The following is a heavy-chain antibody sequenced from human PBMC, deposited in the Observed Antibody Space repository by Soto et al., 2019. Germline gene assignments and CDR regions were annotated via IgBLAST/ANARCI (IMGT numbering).Heavy chain of an antibody. CDR3: ARDLGTVIYYFDY. V-gene: IGHV3-30-3*01. D-gene: IGHD4-4*01. CDR1: GFTFSSYA. J-gene: IGHJ4*02. Sequence: LRLSCAASGFTFSSYAMHWVRQAPGKGLEWVAVISYDGSNKYYADSVKGRFTISRDNSKNTLYLQMNSLRAEDTAVYYCARDLGTVIYYFDYWGQGTLVTVSS. CDR2: ISYDGSNK.